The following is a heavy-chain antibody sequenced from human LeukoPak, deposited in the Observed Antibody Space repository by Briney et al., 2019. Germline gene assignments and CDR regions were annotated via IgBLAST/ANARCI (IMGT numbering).Heavy chain of an antibody. CDR3: ARVRITMARGVIISNGFDI. Sequence: ASVTVSCKASGYTFTVYYMHWVRQAPGQGLEWMGWINPNSGGTNYAQKFQGRVTMTRDTSISTAYMELSRLRSDDTAVYYCARVRITMARGVIISNGFDIWGQGTMVTVSS. J-gene: IGHJ3*02. D-gene: IGHD3-10*01. V-gene: IGHV1-2*02. CDR1: GYTFTVYY. CDR2: INPNSGGT.